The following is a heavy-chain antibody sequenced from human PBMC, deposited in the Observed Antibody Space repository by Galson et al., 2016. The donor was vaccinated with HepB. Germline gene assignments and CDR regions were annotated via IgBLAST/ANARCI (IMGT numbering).Heavy chain of an antibody. CDR1: GFNFDTSW. CDR2: IRPGDSDT. D-gene: IGHD3-9*01. CDR3: ARQSTGYFDL. J-gene: IGHJ4*02. Sequence: QSGAEVKKPGESLQISCEGSGFNFDTSWIAWVRQTPGKGLEWMAIIRPGDSDTTYSPSFQGQVTIPANKSPSSAFLQWSRLKASDSGMYYCARQSTGYFDLWGQGTLVSVSS. V-gene: IGHV5-51*01.